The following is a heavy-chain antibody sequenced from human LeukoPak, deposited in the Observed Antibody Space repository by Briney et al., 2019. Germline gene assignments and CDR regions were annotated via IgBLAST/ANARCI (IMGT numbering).Heavy chain of an antibody. Sequence: SETLSLTCAVSGYSISSGYYWGWIRQPPGKGLEWIGSIYHSGSTYYNPSLKSRVTISVDTSKNQFSLKLSSVTAAGTAVYYCARVDRRWRTFDYWGQGTLVTVSS. V-gene: IGHV4-38-2*01. CDR2: IYHSGST. J-gene: IGHJ4*02. D-gene: IGHD5-24*01. CDR3: ARVDRRWRTFDY. CDR1: GYSISSGYY.